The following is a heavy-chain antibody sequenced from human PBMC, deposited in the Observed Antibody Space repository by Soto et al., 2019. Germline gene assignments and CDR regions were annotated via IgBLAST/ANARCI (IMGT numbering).Heavy chain of an antibody. V-gene: IGHV4-34*01. CDR2: TNHDGIT. J-gene: IGHJ6*02. CDR1: GGSFTGYY. CDR3: ARGEADHREVTFYYHGMDV. D-gene: IGHD3-10*01. Sequence: QVQLRRCGAGLLKPSETLSLTCGVYGGSFTGYYWTWIRQPPVERLAWIGETNHDGITNYNPSLKSRVAITLATSKNQFSVRLTSVTAADTAVYFCARGEADHREVTFYYHGMDVWGQGTTVTVSS.